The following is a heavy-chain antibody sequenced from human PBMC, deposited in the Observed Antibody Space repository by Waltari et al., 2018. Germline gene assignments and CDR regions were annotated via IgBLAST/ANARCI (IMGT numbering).Heavy chain of an antibody. Sequence: QVQLQESGPGLVKPSETRSPTCAVSGYSISSGYYWGWIRQPPGTGLEWIGSIYHSGSTYYNPSLKSRVTISVDTSKNQFSLKLSSVTAADTAVYYCARPCSSTSCYKGDLRFDPWGQGTLVTVSS. CDR1: GYSISSGYY. J-gene: IGHJ5*02. D-gene: IGHD2-2*02. CDR2: IYHSGST. CDR3: ARPCSSTSCYKGDLRFDP. V-gene: IGHV4-38-2*01.